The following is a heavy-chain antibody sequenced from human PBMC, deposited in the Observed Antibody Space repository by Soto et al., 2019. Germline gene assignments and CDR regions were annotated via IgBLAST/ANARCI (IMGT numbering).Heavy chain of an antibody. CDR2: TYYRTKWYN. J-gene: IGHJ4*02. CDR1: GHSVSSNNAA. D-gene: IGHD6-13*01. V-gene: IGHV6-1*01. CDR3: ARAPLRIAQRPFDY. Sequence: SQPLSLTCGISGHSVSSNNAACDWIRQTPSRCLEWLGTTYYRTKWYNDYAVSVKSRITITPDTSKNQFSLQLNSVTPEDTAVYHCARAPLRIAQRPFDYWGQGTLVTVSS.